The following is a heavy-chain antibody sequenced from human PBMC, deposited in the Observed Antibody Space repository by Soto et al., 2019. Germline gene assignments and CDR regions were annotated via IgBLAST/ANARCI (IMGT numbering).Heavy chain of an antibody. CDR1: GYSISSGNG. V-gene: IGHV4-28*01. CDR2: IYYSGST. D-gene: IGHD3-22*01. CDR3: ARMTYGWYESSGYYPTGCFDS. J-gene: IGHJ5*01. Sequence: SETLSLTCAVSGYSISSGNGWGWIRQPPGKGLEWIGYIYYSGSTYYNPSLKSRVTMSVDTSKNQFSLKLSSVTAVDTAVYYCARMTYGWYESSGYYPTGCFDSWGQGTLVSVS.